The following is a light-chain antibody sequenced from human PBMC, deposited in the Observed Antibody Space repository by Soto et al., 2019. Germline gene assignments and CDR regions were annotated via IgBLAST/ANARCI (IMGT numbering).Light chain of an antibody. J-gene: IGKJ1*01. CDR1: QSLLHSNGYNY. Sequence: DIVMTQSPLSLPVTPGEPASISCRSSQSLLHSNGYNYLDWYLQKPGQSPQLLIYLGSNRASGVPDRFSGSGSGTYFTLKISRVEAEDVGVYYCMQALQTWTFGQGTKVDIK. V-gene: IGKV2-28*01. CDR2: LGS. CDR3: MQALQTWT.